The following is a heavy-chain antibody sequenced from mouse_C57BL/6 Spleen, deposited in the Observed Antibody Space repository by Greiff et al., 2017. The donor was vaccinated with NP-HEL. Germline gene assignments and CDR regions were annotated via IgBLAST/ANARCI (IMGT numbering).Heavy chain of an antibody. CDR1: GYAFTNYL. CDR2: INPGSGGT. Sequence: QVQLQQPGAELVRPGTSVKVSCKASGYAFTNYLIEWVKQRPGQGLEWIGVINPGSGGTNYNEKFKGKATLTADKSSSTAYMQLRSLTSEDSAVYFCARSRYGNYDWYFDVWGTGTTVTVSS. V-gene: IGHV1-54*01. J-gene: IGHJ1*03. CDR3: ARSRYGNYDWYFDV. D-gene: IGHD2-10*02.